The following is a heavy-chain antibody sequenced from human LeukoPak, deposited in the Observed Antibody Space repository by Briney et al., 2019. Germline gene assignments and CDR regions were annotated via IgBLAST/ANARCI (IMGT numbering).Heavy chain of an antibody. V-gene: IGHV1-69*05. Sequence: SVKVSCKASGGTFSSYAISWVRQAPGQGLEWMGGIIPIFGTANYAQKFQGRVTITTDESTSTAYMELSSLRSEDTAVYYCARGAMARGVTPIPHHYYYYMDVWGKGTTVTVSS. J-gene: IGHJ6*03. CDR2: IIPIFGTA. D-gene: IGHD3-10*01. CDR3: ARGAMARGVTPIPHHYYYYMDV. CDR1: GGTFSSYA.